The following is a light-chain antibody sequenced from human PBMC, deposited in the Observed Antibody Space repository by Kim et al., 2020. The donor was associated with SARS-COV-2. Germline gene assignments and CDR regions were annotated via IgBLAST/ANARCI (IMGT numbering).Light chain of an antibody. J-gene: IGKJ4*01. CDR2: GAS. V-gene: IGKV3-20*01. Sequence: SPGGRATLSCRTSQTVISNYLAWYQQKPGQAPRLVIYGASSRATGIPDRFSGSGSGTDFTLTISRLEPEDFAVYYCQQYGSPSLTFGGGTKVEIK. CDR1: QTVISNY. CDR3: QQYGSPSLT.